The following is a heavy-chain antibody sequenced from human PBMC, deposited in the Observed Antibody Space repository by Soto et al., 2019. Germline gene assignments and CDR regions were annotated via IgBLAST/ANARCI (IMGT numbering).Heavy chain of an antibody. CDR2: IYYSGST. D-gene: IGHD4-17*01. V-gene: IGHV4-59*08. J-gene: IGHJ6*02. CDR3: DRSYGDYAFGMDV. Sequence: PSETLSLTCSVSGGSISSYDWSWIRQPPGKGLEWIGYIYYSGSTYYNPSLKSRVTISVDTSKNQFSLKLSSVTAADTAVYYCDRSYGDYAFGMDVWGQGTTVTVSS. CDR1: GGSISSYD.